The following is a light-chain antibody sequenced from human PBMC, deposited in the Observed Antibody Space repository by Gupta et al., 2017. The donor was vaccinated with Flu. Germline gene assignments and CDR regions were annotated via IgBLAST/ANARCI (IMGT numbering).Light chain of an antibody. CDR2: DAS. V-gene: IGKV3-11*01. J-gene: IGKJ4*01. CDR3: QQRANWLPGLT. CDR1: QSVSSY. Sequence: ELVLTQSPATLSLSPGDRATLSCRVSQSVSSYLAWYQQKPGQPPRLLIYDASTRATGIPARFSGSGSGTDFTLSISSLEPADFAVYYCQQRANWLPGLTFGGGTKVEIK.